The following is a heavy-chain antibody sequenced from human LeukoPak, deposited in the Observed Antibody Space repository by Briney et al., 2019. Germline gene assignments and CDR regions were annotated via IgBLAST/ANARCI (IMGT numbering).Heavy chain of an antibody. J-gene: IGHJ3*02. CDR1: GFTFSSYA. CDR3: AKDFLNRQQQLEAFDI. Sequence: PGRSLRLSCAASGFTFSSYAMHWVRQAPGKGLEWVAVISYDGSNKYYADSVKGRFTISRDNSKNTLYLQMNSLRAEDTAVYYCAKDFLNRQQQLEAFDIWGQGTMVTVSS. V-gene: IGHV3-30-3*01. CDR2: ISYDGSNK. D-gene: IGHD6-13*01.